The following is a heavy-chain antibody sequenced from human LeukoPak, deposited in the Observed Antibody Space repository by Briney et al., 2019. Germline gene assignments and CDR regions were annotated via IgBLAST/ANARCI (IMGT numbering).Heavy chain of an antibody. CDR3: AAIDYYDSSVEADY. J-gene: IGHJ4*02. V-gene: IGHV1-58*02. D-gene: IGHD3-22*01. Sequence: SVKVSCKASGFTFTSSAMQWVRQARGQRLEWIGWIVVGSGNTNYAQKFQERVTITRDMSTSTAYMELSSLRSEDTAVYYCAAIDYYDSSVEADYWGQGNLATVSS. CDR1: GFTFTSSA. CDR2: IVVGSGNT.